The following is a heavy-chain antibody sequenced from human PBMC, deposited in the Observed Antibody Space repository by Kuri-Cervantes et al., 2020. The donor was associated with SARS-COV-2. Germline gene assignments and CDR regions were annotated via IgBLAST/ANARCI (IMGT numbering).Heavy chain of an antibody. D-gene: IGHD3-3*01. Sequence: SETLSLTCTVSGGSISSGSYYWSWIRQPPGKGLEWIGSIYYSGSTYYNPSLKSRVTISVDTSKNQFSLKLSSVTAADTAVYYCARAYYDFWSGPAHHFDYWGQGTLVTVSS. CDR1: GGSISSGSYY. V-gene: IGHV4-39*07. CDR3: ARAYYDFWSGPAHHFDY. CDR2: IYYSGST. J-gene: IGHJ4*02.